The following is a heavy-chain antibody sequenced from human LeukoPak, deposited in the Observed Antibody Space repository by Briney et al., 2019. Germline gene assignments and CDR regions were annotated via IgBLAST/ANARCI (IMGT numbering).Heavy chain of an antibody. V-gene: IGHV3-74*01. D-gene: IGHD6-13*01. CDR3: ARGGYSSSWHPY. J-gene: IGHJ4*02. CDR2: INSDGSST. CDR1: GFTFSSYW. Sequence: GGSLRLSCAASGFTFSSYWMHWVRQAPGKGLVWVSRINSDGSSTNYADSVKGRFTISRDNAKNTLYLQMNSLRAEDTAVYYCARGGYSSSWHPYWGQGTLVTVSS.